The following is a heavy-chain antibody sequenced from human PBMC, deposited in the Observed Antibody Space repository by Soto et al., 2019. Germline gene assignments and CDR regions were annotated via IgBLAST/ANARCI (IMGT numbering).Heavy chain of an antibody. CDR2: ISAYNGKT. J-gene: IGHJ6*02. CDR1: GYTFTSYA. CDR3: ARGGDVNYYHGMDV. V-gene: IGHV1-18*01. Sequence: GASVKVSCKASGYTFTSYAMHWVRQAPGQRLEWMGWISAYNGKTNYAQNVQGRVTMTTDTSTRTAYMDLRSLRSDDTAVYYCARGGDVNYYHGMDVWGQGTTVTVSS. D-gene: IGHD5-12*01.